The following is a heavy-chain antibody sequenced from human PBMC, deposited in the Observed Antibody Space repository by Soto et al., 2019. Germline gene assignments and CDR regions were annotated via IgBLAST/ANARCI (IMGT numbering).Heavy chain of an antibody. CDR2: IYYSGST. V-gene: IGHV4-39*01. CDR3: ARVPSSGWPYFFDY. J-gene: IGHJ4*02. Sequence: SETLSLTCTVSGGSISSYYWGWIRRPPGKGLEWIGSIYYSGSTYYNPSLKSRVTISVDTSKNQFSLKLSSVTAADTAVYYCARVPSSGWPYFFDYWGLGTLVTVSS. D-gene: IGHD6-19*01. CDR1: GGSISSYY.